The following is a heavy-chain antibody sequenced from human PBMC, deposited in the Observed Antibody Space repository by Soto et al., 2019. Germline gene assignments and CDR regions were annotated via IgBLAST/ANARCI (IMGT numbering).Heavy chain of an antibody. CDR2: IIPILGIA. CDR3: ATVQYGDYDSIDY. Sequence: QVQLVQSGAEVKKPGSSVKVSCKASGGTFSSYTISWVRQAPGQGLEWIGRIIPILGIADYAQRFQGRVTITADKSTSTAYMELSSLRSEDTAVYYCATVQYGDYDSIDYWGQGTLVTVSS. V-gene: IGHV1-69*02. CDR1: GGTFSSYT. D-gene: IGHD4-17*01. J-gene: IGHJ4*02.